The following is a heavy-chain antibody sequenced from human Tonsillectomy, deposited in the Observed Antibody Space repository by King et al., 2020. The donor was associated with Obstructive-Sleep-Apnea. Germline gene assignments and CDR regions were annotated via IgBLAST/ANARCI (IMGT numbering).Heavy chain of an antibody. J-gene: IGHJ1*01. Sequence: VQLVESGGGLVKPGGSLRLSCAASGFTFSNAWMSWVRQAPGKGLEWVGRIKSKTDGGTTDYAAPVKGRFTISRDDSKNTLYLQMNSLKTEDTAVYYCTTSASAAMRFWSAYFQHWGQGTLVTVSS. D-gene: IGHD2-2*01. CDR2: IKSKTDGGTT. CDR1: GFTFSNAW. CDR3: TTSASAAMRFWSAYFQH. V-gene: IGHV3-15*01.